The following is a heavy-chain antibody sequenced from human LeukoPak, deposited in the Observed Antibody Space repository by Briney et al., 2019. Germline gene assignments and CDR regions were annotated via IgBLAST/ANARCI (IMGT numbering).Heavy chain of an antibody. V-gene: IGHV1-69*13. J-gene: IGHJ4*02. Sequence: ASVKVSCKASGGTFNNYAITWVRQAPGQGLERMGAIIPIFGTANYAQKFQGRVTITADESTSTAYMELSSLRSEDTAVYYCATGTGGYSYGYGHFDYWGQGTLVTVSS. CDR1: GGTFNNYA. CDR3: ATGTGGYSYGYGHFDY. D-gene: IGHD5-18*01. CDR2: IIPIFGTA.